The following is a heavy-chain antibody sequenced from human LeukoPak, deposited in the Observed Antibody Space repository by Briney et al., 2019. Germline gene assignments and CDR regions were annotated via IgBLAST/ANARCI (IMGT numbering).Heavy chain of an antibody. CDR2: IYYSGST. V-gene: IGHV4-59*08. CDR1: GGSISSHY. D-gene: IGHD3-10*01. CDR3: ARHYYYGSGSHPGAFDI. Sequence: SETLSLTCTVSGGSISSHYWSWIRQPPGKGLEWVGYIYYSGSTNYNPSLKSRVTISVDTSKNQFSLKLSSVTAADTAVYYCARHYYYGSGSHPGAFDIWGQGTMVTVSS. J-gene: IGHJ3*02.